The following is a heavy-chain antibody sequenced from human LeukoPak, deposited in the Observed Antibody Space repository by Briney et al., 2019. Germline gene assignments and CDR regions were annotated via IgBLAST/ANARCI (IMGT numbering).Heavy chain of an antibody. V-gene: IGHV1-69*05. CDR2: LIPIFGTA. CDR3: SREASSSSSRWFDP. Sequence: ASVKVFCKASGGTFSSYAISWVRHAPGQGLEWMGGLIPIFGTANYAQKFQGRVTITTDESTSTAYMELSSLRSEDTAVYYCSREASSSSSRWFDPWGQGTLVTVSS. D-gene: IGHD6-6*01. CDR1: GGTFSSYA. J-gene: IGHJ5*02.